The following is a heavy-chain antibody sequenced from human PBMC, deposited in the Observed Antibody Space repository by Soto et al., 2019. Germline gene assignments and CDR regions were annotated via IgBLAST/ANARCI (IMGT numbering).Heavy chain of an antibody. CDR3: ASTYDIVATHYYYYGMDV. CDR1: GGSISSYY. V-gene: IGHV4-59*01. J-gene: IGHJ6*02. D-gene: IGHD5-12*01. CDR2: IYYSGST. Sequence: SETLSLTCTVSGGSISSYYWSWIRQPPGKGLEWIGYIYYSGSTNYNPSLKSRVTISVDTSKNQFSLKLSSVTAADTAVYYCASTYDIVATHYYYYGMDVWGQGTTVTVS.